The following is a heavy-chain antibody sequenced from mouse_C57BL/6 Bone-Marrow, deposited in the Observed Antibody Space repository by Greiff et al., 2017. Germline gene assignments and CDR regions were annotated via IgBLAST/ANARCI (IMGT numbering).Heavy chain of an antibody. J-gene: IGHJ2*01. CDR3: ARGTTVVAAYYFDY. D-gene: IGHD1-1*01. Sequence: QVQLQQSGTELVKPGASVKLSCKASGYTFTSYWMHWVKQRPGQGLEWIGNINPSNGGTNYNEKFKSKATLTVDKSSSTAYMQLSSLTSEDSAVYYCARGTTVVAAYYFDYWGQGTTLTVSS. V-gene: IGHV1-53*01. CDR1: GYTFTSYW. CDR2: INPSNGGT.